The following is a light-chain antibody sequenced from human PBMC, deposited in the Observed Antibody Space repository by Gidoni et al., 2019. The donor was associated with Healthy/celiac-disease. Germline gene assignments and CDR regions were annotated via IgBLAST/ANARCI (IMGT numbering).Light chain of an antibody. CDR2: GAS. J-gene: IGKJ4*01. V-gene: IGKV3-15*01. CDR1: QSVSSI. CDR3: QQYNNWPAT. Sequence: EILLPQSPATLSVSPGERATLSCKASQSVSSILAWSQQKPGQAPRLLNYGASTRATGIPARFSGSGSGTEFTLTISSLQSEDFAVYYCQQYNNWPATFGGGTKVEIK.